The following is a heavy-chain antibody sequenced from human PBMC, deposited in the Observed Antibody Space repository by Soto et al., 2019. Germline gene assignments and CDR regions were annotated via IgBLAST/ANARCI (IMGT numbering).Heavy chain of an antibody. CDR1: GGTFSSYA. CDR2: IIPIFGTA. J-gene: IGHJ6*02. V-gene: IGHV1-69*13. Sequence: ASVKVSCKASGGTFSSYAISWVRQAPGQGLEWMGGIIPIFGTANYAQKFQGRVTITADESTSTAYIELSSLRSEDTAVYYCVSCTNGVCYGPYYYYYGMDVWGQGTTVTVSS. D-gene: IGHD2-8*01. CDR3: VSCTNGVCYGPYYYYYGMDV.